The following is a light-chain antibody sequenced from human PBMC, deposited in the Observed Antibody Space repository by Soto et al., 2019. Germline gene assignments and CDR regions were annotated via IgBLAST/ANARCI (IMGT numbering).Light chain of an antibody. CDR2: KAS. CDR1: QSISSR. V-gene: IGKV1-5*03. Sequence: DIQMTQSPSTLSASVGDRVTITCRASQSISSRLAWYRQKPGKAPMLLISKASSLESGVPSRFSGSGSGTEFTLTISSLQPDDFATYYCQQYNSYSRTFGQGTKVEIK. CDR3: QQYNSYSRT. J-gene: IGKJ1*01.